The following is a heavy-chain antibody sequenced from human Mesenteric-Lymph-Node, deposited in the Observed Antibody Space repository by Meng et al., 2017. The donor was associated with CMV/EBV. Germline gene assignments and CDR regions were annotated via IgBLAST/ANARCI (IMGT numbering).Heavy chain of an antibody. Sequence: SETLSLTCTVSGGSISSSSYYWGWIRQPPGKGLEWIGSIYYSGSTYYNPSLKSRVTISVDTSKNQFSLKLSSVTAADTAVYYCARGSGSYQKWYFDYWGQGTLVTVSS. V-gene: IGHV4-39*07. CDR1: GGSISSSSYY. CDR2: IYYSGST. J-gene: IGHJ4*02. CDR3: ARGSGSYQKWYFDY. D-gene: IGHD1-26*01.